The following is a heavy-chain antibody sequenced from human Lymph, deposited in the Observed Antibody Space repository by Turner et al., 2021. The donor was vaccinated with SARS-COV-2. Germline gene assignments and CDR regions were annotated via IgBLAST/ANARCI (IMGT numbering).Heavy chain of an antibody. V-gene: IGHV3-33*01. J-gene: IGHJ1*01. CDR2: IWYDGSNK. D-gene: IGHD2-8*01. CDR3: ARDLPLYGTNSDEYFQH. CDR1: GFTFSNYG. Sequence: QVQLVESGGGVVQPGRSLRLSFAASGFTFSNYGMHWVRQAPGKGLEWVAVIWYDGSNKYYADSVKGRFTISRDNSKNTLYLQMNSLRAEDTAVYYCARDLPLYGTNSDEYFQHWGQGTLVTVSS.